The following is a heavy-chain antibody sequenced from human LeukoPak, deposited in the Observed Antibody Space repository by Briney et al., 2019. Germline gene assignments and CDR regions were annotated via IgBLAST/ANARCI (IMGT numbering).Heavy chain of an antibody. D-gene: IGHD4/OR15-4a*01. CDR2: IYSDNT. J-gene: IGHJ4*02. V-gene: IGHV3-53*01. Sequence: GGSLRLSCTVSGFTVSSNSMSWVRQAPGKGLEWVSFIYSDNTHYSDSVKGGFTISRDNSKNTLYLQMNSLRAEDTAVYYCARRAGAYSHPYDYWGQGTLVTVSS. CDR1: GFTVSSNS. CDR3: ARRAGAYSHPYDY.